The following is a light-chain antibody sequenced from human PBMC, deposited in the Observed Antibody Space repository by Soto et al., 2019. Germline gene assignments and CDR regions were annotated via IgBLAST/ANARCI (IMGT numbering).Light chain of an antibody. CDR3: QQYNSYSGT. J-gene: IGKJ1*01. Sequence: IQLTQYQSSLSASVGDRVTITCQASQDIRKYLNWYQQKPGKAPKLLIYDASSLESGVPSRFSGSGSGTEFTLTISSLQPDDFATYYCQQYNSYSGTFGQGTKVDIK. V-gene: IGKV1-5*01. CDR2: DAS. CDR1: QDIRKY.